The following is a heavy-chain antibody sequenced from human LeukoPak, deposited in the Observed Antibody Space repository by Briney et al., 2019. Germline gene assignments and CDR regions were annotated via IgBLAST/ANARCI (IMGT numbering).Heavy chain of an antibody. V-gene: IGHV1-69*05. CDR1: GGTFSSYA. CDR3: ARDTLWIHSAGYYFDY. J-gene: IGHJ4*02. CDR2: IIPIFGTA. Sequence: SVKVSCKASGGTFSSYAISWVRQAPGQGLEWMGRIIPIFGTANYTQKFQGRVTITTDESTSTAYMELSSLRSEDTAVYYCARDTLWIHSAGYYFDYWGQGTLVTVSS. D-gene: IGHD5-18*01.